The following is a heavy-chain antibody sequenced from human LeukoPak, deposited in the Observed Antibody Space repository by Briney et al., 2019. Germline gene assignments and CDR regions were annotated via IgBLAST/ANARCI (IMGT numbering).Heavy chain of an antibody. Sequence: PSETLSLTCTVSGGSISSYYWSWIRQPPGKGLEWIGYIYYSGSTNYNPSLKSRVPISVDTSKNQFSLKLSSVPAADTAVYYCARDMNEHGFDYWGQGTLVTVSS. CDR2: IYYSGST. D-gene: IGHD1-1*01. CDR1: GGSISSYY. V-gene: IGHV4-59*12. CDR3: ARDMNEHGFDY. J-gene: IGHJ4*02.